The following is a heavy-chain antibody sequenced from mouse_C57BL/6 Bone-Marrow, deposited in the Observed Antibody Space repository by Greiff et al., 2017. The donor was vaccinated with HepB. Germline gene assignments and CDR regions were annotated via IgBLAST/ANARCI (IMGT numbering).Heavy chain of an antibody. CDR3: AREDYDGDYYAMDF. J-gene: IGHJ4*01. CDR2: IYPGSGST. D-gene: IGHD2-4*01. CDR1: GYTFTSYW. Sequence: QVQLQQPGAELVKPGASVKMSCKASGYTFTSYWITWVKQRPGQGLEWIGDIYPGSGSTNYNKKFKSKATLTVDTSSSTAYMQLSSLTSEDSAVYYCAREDYDGDYYAMDFWGQGTSVTVTS. V-gene: IGHV1-55*01.